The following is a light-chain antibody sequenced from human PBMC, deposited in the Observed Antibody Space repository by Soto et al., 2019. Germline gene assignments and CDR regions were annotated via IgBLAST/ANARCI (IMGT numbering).Light chain of an antibody. J-gene: IGKJ1*01. Sequence: EIVLTQSPATLSLSPGERATLSCRASQSVSSYLAWYQQKPGQAPRLLIYDASNRATGIPARFSGSGSGTEFTLTISSLQSEDFATYYCQQYNSYSWTFGQGTKVDIK. CDR2: DAS. V-gene: IGKV3-11*01. CDR3: QQYNSYSWT. CDR1: QSVSSY.